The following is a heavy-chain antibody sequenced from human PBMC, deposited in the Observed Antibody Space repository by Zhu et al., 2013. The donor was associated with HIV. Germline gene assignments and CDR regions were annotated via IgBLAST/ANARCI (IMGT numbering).Heavy chain of an antibody. CDR1: GGTFSSYT. J-gene: IGHJ2*01. CDR3: ARDPMRDSSGYFYWYFDL. Sequence: QVQLVQSGAEVKKPGSSVKVSCKASGGTFSSYTISWVRQAPGQGLEWMGRIIPILGIANYAQKFQGRVTITADKSTSTAYMELSSLRSEDTAVYYCARDPMRDSSGYFYWYFDLWGRGTLVTVSS. D-gene: IGHD3-22*01. CDR2: IIPILGIA. V-gene: IGHV1-69*08.